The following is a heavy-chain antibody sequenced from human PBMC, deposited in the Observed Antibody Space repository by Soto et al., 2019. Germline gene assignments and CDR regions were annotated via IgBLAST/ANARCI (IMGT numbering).Heavy chain of an antibody. V-gene: IGHV3-11*01. Sequence: GGSLRLSCAAPGFTFSDYYMTWIRQAPGKGLEWVSYISSSGTGIYYADSVKGRFTISRDNAKNSLYLQMSSLRAEETAVYYCARAYSDAFDIWGQGTMVTVSS. J-gene: IGHJ3*02. CDR1: GFTFSDYY. D-gene: IGHD2-15*01. CDR3: ARAYSDAFDI. CDR2: ISSSGTGI.